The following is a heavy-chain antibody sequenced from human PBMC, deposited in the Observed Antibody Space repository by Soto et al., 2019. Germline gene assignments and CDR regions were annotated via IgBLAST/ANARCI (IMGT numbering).Heavy chain of an antibody. CDR1: GGSISSGGYY. D-gene: IGHD1-1*01. Sequence: PSETLSLTCTVSGGSISSGGYYWSWIRQHPGKGLEWIGYIYYSGSTYYNPSLKSRVTISVDTSKNQFSLKLSSVTAADTAVYYCARDKATGTALDYWGQGTLVTVSS. J-gene: IGHJ4*02. CDR2: IYYSGST. V-gene: IGHV4-31*03. CDR3: ARDKATGTALDY.